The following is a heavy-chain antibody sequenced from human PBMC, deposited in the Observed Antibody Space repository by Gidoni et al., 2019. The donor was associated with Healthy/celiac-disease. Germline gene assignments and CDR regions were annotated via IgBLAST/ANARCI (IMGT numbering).Heavy chain of an antibody. CDR2: IQYSGST. CDR3: ARQINYYDSSGYDTPFDY. Sequence: QVQLQESGPGLVTLSQTLSLPCTVSGGSISSGGYYWSWIRPHPGKGLEWIGYIQYSGSTYYNPTLKSRVTISVDTSKNQFSLKLSSVTAADTAVYYCARQINYYDSSGYDTPFDYWGQGTLVTVSS. CDR1: GGSISSGGYY. D-gene: IGHD3-22*01. J-gene: IGHJ4*02. V-gene: IGHV4-31*03.